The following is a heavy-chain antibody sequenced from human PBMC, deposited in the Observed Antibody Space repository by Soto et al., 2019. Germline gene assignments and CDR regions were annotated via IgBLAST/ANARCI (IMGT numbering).Heavy chain of an antibody. CDR1: GYTFTSYG. D-gene: IGHD3-3*01. V-gene: IGHV1-18*01. CDR2: ISAYNGNT. J-gene: IGHJ3*02. Sequence: ASVKVSCKASGYTFTSYGISWVRQAPGQGLEWMGWISAYNGNTNYAQKLQGRVTMTTDTSTSTAYMELRSLRSDDTAVYYCARGGAPTGYDFWSGYYWTAFDIWGQGTMVTVSS. CDR3: ARGGAPTGYDFWSGYYWTAFDI.